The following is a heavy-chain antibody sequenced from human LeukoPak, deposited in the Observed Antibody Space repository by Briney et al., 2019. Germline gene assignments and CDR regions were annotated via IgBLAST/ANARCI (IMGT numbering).Heavy chain of an antibody. CDR3: ARHVLLWFGELFPLYMDV. V-gene: IGHV4-39*01. D-gene: IGHD3-10*01. CDR2: IYYSGST. CDR1: GGSISSSSYY. J-gene: IGHJ6*03. Sequence: KPSETLSLTCTVSGGSISSSSYYWGWIRQPPGKGLEWIGSIYYSGSTYYNPSLKSRVTISVDTSKNQFSLKLSSVTAADTAVYYCARHVLLWFGELFPLYMDVWGKGTTVTVSS.